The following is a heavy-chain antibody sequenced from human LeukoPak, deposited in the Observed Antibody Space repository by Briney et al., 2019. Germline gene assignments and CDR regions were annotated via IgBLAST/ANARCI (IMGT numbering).Heavy chain of an antibody. D-gene: IGHD3-22*01. CDR1: GYTFTSYG. V-gene: IGHV1-18*01. J-gene: IGHJ3*02. Sequence: GASVKVSCKASGYTFTSYGISWVRQAPGQGLEWMGWISAYNGNTNYAQKLQGRVTMTTDTSTSTAYMELRSLRSGDTAVYYCARFLSITMIVGAFDIWGQGTMVTVSS. CDR3: ARFLSITMIVGAFDI. CDR2: ISAYNGNT.